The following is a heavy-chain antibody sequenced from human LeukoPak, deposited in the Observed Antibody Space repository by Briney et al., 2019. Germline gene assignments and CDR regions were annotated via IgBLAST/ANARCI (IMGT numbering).Heavy chain of an antibody. D-gene: IGHD1-26*01. Sequence: GASVKVSCKASGYTFTSYGISWVRQAPGQGLEWMGWISAYNGNTNYAQKLQGRVTMTTDTSTSTAHMELSSLRSKDTAVYYCSTSGSYSNTNFDYWGQGTLVTVSS. CDR1: GYTFTSYG. CDR3: STSGSYSNTNFDY. V-gene: IGHV1-18*01. J-gene: IGHJ4*02. CDR2: ISAYNGNT.